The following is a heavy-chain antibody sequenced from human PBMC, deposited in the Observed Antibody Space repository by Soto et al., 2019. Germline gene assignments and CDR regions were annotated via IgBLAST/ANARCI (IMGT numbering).Heavy chain of an antibody. V-gene: IGHV3-53*01. D-gene: IGHD6-19*01. J-gene: IGHJ6*02. CDR3: ARMGQWRVPGDYYYGMDV. CDR1: GLTVSSNY. Sequence: EVQLVESGGGLIQPGGSLRLSCAASGLTVSSNYMNWVRQAPGKGLEWDSLIYTGGGTYYADSVKGRFTVSRDNSKNTLYLQMNSLRAEDTAVYYCARMGQWRVPGDYYYGMDVWGQGTSVTVSS. CDR2: IYTGGGT.